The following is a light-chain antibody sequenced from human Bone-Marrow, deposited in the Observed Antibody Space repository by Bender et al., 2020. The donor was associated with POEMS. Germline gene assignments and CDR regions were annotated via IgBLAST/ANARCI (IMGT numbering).Light chain of an antibody. V-gene: IGLV2-11*01. J-gene: IGLJ1*01. Sequence: SALTQPRSVSGSPGQSVTISCTGTSNDLGIYNLVSWYQQHPGKVPTLVIYAVTTRPSGISSRFSGSKSGHTASLTISGLQAEYEAHYCCASYSSINTFVFGTGTKVTVL. CDR3: ASYSSINTFV. CDR2: AVT. CDR1: SNDLGIYNL.